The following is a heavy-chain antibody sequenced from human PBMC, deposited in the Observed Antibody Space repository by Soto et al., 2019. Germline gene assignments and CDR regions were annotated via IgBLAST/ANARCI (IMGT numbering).Heavy chain of an antibody. D-gene: IGHD3-10*01. CDR2: IYYSGST. J-gene: IGHJ6*03. V-gene: IGHV4-59*08. CDR3: TRHLVTMVRGRHNKNAYYMDV. CDR1: GGSISSYY. Sequence: ETLSLTCTVSGGSISSYYWSWIRQPPGKGLEWIGYIYYSGSTNYNPSLKSRVTISVDTSKNQFSLKLSSVTAADTAVYYCTRHLVTMVRGRHNKNAYYMDVWGKGTTVTVSS.